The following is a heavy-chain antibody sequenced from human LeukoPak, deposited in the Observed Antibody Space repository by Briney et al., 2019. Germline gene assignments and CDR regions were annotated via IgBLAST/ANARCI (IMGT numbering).Heavy chain of an antibody. CDR3: AKAAYGSESYYDPFDY. V-gene: IGHV3-11*01. CDR1: GFTFSDYN. Sequence: PGGSLRLSCAASGFTFSDYNMRWIRQAPGKGLEWVSSISRSGSTKYYADSVKGRFTISRDNSKNTLYLQMNSLRAEDTAVYYCAKAAYGSESYYDPFDYWGQGTLVTVSS. D-gene: IGHD3-10*01. CDR2: ISRSGSTK. J-gene: IGHJ4*02.